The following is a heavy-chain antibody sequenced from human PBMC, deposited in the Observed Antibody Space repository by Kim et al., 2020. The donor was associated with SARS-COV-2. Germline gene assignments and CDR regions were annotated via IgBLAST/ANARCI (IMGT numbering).Heavy chain of an antibody. D-gene: IGHD3-10*01. CDR3: ARGLVLLWFGERGNWFYP. Sequence: SETLSLTCAVYGGSFSGYYWSWIRQPPGKGLEWIGEINHSGSTNYNPSLKSRVTISVDTSKNQFSLKLSSVTAADTVVYYCARGLVLLWFGERGNWFYPWGQGTLVTVSS. CDR1: GGSFSGYY. CDR2: INHSGST. V-gene: IGHV4-34*01. J-gene: IGHJ5*02.